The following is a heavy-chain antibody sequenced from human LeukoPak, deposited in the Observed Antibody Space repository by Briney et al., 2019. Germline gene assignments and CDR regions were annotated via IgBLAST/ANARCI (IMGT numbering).Heavy chain of an antibody. CDR2: IIPILGIA. D-gene: IGHD6-19*01. Sequence: SVKVSCKASGGTFSSYAISWVRQAPGQGLEWMGRIIPILGIANYAQKFQGRVTITADKSTSTAYMELSSLRSEDTAVYYCARDLIAVAGMINNWFDPWGQGTLVTVSS. CDR1: GGTFSSYA. V-gene: IGHV1-69*04. J-gene: IGHJ5*02. CDR3: ARDLIAVAGMINNWFDP.